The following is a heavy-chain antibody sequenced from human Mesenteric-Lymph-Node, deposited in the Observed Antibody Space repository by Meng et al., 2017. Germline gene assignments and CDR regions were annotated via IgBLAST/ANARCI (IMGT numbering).Heavy chain of an antibody. D-gene: IGHD5-18*01. CDR3: TGNSHIYGCDY. CDR2: IWSDGNTK. J-gene: IGHJ4*02. CDR1: GFTFSSLG. V-gene: IGHV3-33*01. Sequence: QVHLVESGGGVVQPGRSLRLSCAASGFTFSSLGMHWVRQAPGKGLEWVAVIWSDGNTKYYADSVKDRFTISRDNSKSTLYLQMNSLRAEDTAVYYCTGNSHIYGCDYWGPGTLVTVSS.